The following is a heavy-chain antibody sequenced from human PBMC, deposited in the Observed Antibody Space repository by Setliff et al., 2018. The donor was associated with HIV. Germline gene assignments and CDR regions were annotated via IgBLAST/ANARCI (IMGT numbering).Heavy chain of an antibody. V-gene: IGHV3-48*04. J-gene: IGHJ4*02. CDR3: ARWGNTPTYYNFWSGYYFDY. CDR1: GFSFSTYT. D-gene: IGHD3-3*01. Sequence: QPGGSLRLSCAASGFSFSTYTMNWVRQAPGKGLEFVSVKGRFTISRDNAKTPLYLQMNSLRAEDTAVYFCARWGNTPTYYNFWSGYYFDYWGQGALVTVSS.